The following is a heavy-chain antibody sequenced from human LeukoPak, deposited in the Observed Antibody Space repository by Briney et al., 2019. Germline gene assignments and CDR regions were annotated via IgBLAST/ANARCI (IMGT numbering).Heavy chain of an antibody. J-gene: IGHJ4*02. CDR2: IYGGGSV. V-gene: IGHV3-53*01. Sequence: PGGSLRLSCAASGFTVRSNYMSWVRQAPGKGLEWVSIIYGGGSVFYADSVKGRFTISRDNSKNTLYLQMNSLRGEDTAVYYCGGSRSFFWGQGTLVTVSS. CDR3: GGSRSFF. CDR1: GFTVRSNY. D-gene: IGHD6-13*01.